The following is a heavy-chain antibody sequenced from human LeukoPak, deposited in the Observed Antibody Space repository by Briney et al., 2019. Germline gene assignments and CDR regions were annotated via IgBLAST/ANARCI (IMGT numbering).Heavy chain of an antibody. CDR2: INPNSGGT. V-gene: IGHV1-2*02. Sequence: ASVKVSCKASGYTFTGYYMHWVRQAPGQGLEWMGWINPNSGGTNYAQKFQGRVTMTRDTSISTAYMELSRLRSDDTAVYYCATDTAMVTGPPRPEAFDIWGQGTMVTVSS. D-gene: IGHD5-18*01. J-gene: IGHJ3*02. CDR1: GYTFTGYY. CDR3: ATDTAMVTGPPRPEAFDI.